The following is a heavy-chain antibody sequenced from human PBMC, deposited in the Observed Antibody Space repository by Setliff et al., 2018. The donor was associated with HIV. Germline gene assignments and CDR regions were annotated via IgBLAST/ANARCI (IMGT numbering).Heavy chain of an antibody. V-gene: IGHV3-21*01. J-gene: IGHJ4*02. CDR1: GFTFITST. CDR2: ISSSGSYI. Sequence: PGGSLRLSCAVSGFTFITSTMNWVRQAPGKGLEWVASISSSGSYIHFADSVKGRFTISRDNAKNSQYLPMSDLRAEDTAVYYCAAVFTGEPGRSLDYWGQGTPVTV. D-gene: IGHD1-26*01. CDR3: AAVFTGEPGRSLDY.